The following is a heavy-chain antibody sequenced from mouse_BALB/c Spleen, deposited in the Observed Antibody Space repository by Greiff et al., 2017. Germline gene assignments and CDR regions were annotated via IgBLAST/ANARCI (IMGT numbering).Heavy chain of an antibody. Sequence: DVMLVESGGGLVQPGGSRKLSCAASGFTFSSFGMHWVRQAPEKGLEWVAYISSGSSTIYYADTVKGRFTISRDNPKNTLFLQMTSLRSEDTAMYYCARTGNYEYYAMDYWGQGTSVTVSS. CDR3: ARTGNYEYYAMDY. CDR2: ISSGSSTI. J-gene: IGHJ4*01. V-gene: IGHV5-17*02. CDR1: GFTFSSFG. D-gene: IGHD2-1*01.